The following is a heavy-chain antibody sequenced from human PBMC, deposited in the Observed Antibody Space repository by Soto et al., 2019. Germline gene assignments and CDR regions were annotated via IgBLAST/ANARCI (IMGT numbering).Heavy chain of an antibody. V-gene: IGHV1-69*13. CDR2: IIPIFGTA. CDR1: GGTFSSYA. J-gene: IGHJ5*02. CDR3: ARDKIDTIFGVPNGFDP. Sequence: SVTVSCKASGGTFSSYAISWVRQAPGQGLEWMGGIIPIFGTANYAQKFQGRVTITADESTSTAYMELSSLRSEDTAVYYCARDKIDTIFGVPNGFDPWGQGTLVTVSS. D-gene: IGHD3-3*01.